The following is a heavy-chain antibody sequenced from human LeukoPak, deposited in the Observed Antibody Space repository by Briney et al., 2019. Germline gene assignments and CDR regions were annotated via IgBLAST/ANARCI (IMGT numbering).Heavy chain of an antibody. CDR2: ISYDGSNK. J-gene: IGHJ4*02. Sequence: PGGSLRLSCAASGFTFSSYAMHWVRQAPGKGLEWVAVISYDGSNKYYADSVKGRFTISRDNSKNTLYLQMNSLRAEDTAVYYCAKDRPAYSSGWYPDYWGQGTLVTVSS. D-gene: IGHD6-19*01. V-gene: IGHV3-30-3*01. CDR1: GFTFSSYA. CDR3: AKDRPAYSSGWYPDY.